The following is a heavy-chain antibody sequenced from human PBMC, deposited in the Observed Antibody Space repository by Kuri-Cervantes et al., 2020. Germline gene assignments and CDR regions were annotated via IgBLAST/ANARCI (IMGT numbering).Heavy chain of an antibody. CDR2: INPNSGGT. CDR3: ASNSDCSGGSCYSGYYYYGMDV. V-gene: IGHV1-2*02. D-gene: IGHD2-15*01. Sequence: ASVKVSCKASGYTFTGYYMHWVRQAPGQGLEWMGWINPNSGGTNYAQKFQGRVTMTRDTSISTAYMELSRLRSDDTAVYYCASNSDCSGGSCYSGYYYYGMDVWGQGTTVTVSS. CDR1: GYTFTGYY. J-gene: IGHJ6*02.